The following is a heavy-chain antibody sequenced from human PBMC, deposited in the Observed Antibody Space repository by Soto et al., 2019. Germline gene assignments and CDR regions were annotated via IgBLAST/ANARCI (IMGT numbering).Heavy chain of an antibody. CDR3: ARVGDYPYYYYYYMDV. Sequence: PGESLKISCKGSGYSFTSYWIGWVRQMPGKGLEWMGIIYPGDSDTRYSPSFQGQVTISADKSISTAYLQWSSLKASDTAMYYCARVGDYPYYYYYYMDVWGKGTTVTVSS. CDR1: GYSFTSYW. CDR2: IYPGDSDT. V-gene: IGHV5-51*01. D-gene: IGHD4-17*01. J-gene: IGHJ6*03.